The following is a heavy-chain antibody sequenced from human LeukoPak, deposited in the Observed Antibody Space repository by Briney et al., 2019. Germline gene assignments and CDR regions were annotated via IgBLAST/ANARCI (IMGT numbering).Heavy chain of an antibody. J-gene: IGHJ4*02. CDR3: SRDLRGRDDY. D-gene: IGHD5-24*01. Sequence: GGSLRLSCAASGFIFGSYWMSWVRQAPGKGLEWVANIKQDGSEKYYVDSVKGRFTISRDNAKNSLYLQMNSLRAEDTAVYYCSRDLRGRDDYWGQGILVIVSS. V-gene: IGHV3-7*01. CDR1: GFIFGSYW. CDR2: IKQDGSEK.